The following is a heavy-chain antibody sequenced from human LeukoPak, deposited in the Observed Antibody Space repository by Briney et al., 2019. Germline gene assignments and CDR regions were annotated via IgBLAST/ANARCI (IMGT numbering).Heavy chain of an antibody. D-gene: IGHD1-26*01. CDR2: ISSKSNYI. Sequence: PGGSLRLSCAASGFSFSAYTMNWVRQAPGKGLEWVSSISSKSNYINDADSVKGRFTISRDNAKNSLYLQMNSLRAEETAVYYCARGGIGLMSGAPTIDSWGQGTLVTVSS. J-gene: IGHJ4*02. CDR1: GFSFSAYT. V-gene: IGHV3-21*01. CDR3: ARGGIGLMSGAPTIDS.